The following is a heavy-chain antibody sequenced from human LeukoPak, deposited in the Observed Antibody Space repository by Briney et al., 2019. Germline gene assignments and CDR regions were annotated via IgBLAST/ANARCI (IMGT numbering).Heavy chain of an antibody. CDR1: GFTFSSYA. Sequence: GGSLRLSCAASGFTFSSYAMHWVRQAPGKGLEYVSAISSNGGSTYYANSVKGRFTISRDNSKNTLYLQMGSLRAEDMAVYYCARAGRHMATIWFDYWGQGTPVTVSS. D-gene: IGHD5-24*01. CDR2: ISSNGGST. V-gene: IGHV3-64*01. CDR3: ARAGRHMATIWFDY. J-gene: IGHJ4*02.